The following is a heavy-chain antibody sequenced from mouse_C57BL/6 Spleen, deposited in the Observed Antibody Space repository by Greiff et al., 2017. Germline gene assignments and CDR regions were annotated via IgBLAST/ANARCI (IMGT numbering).Heavy chain of an antibody. Sequence: QVQLQQPGAELVKPGASVKMSCKASGYTFTSYWITWVKQRPGQGLEWIGDIYPGSGSTNYNEKFKSKATLTVATSSSTAYMQLSSLTSEDSAVYYCAGHYGSSSWFAYWGQGTLVTVSA. CDR3: AGHYGSSSWFAY. D-gene: IGHD1-1*01. V-gene: IGHV1-55*01. CDR2: IYPGSGST. CDR1: GYTFTSYW. J-gene: IGHJ3*01.